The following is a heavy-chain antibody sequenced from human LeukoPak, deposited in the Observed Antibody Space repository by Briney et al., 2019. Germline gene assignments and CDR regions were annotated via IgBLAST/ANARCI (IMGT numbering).Heavy chain of an antibody. CDR2: IGGRPDDT. J-gene: IGHJ5*02. Sequence: GGSLRPSCAASGFRFGDYAMTWVRQGPGRGLQWVSSIGGRPDDTHYADSVKGRFTISRDNSKTTLYLQMSSLRAEDTAIYYCAKDAISANGQWDWLKPGGQGTLVIVSS. CDR1: GFRFGDYA. D-gene: IGHD1-1*01. CDR3: AKDAISANGQWDWLKP. V-gene: IGHV3-23*01.